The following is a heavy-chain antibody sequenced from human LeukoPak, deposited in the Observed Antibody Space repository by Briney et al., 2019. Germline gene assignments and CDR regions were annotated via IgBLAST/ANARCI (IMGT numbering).Heavy chain of an antibody. D-gene: IGHD3-22*01. CDR2: IYYSGST. J-gene: IGHJ4*02. Sequence: SETLSLTCTVSGGSISSYYWSWIRQPPGKGLEWIGYIYYSGSTNYNPSLKSRVTISVDASKNQFSLKLSSVTAADTAVYYCAREESYYYDSSGYPPPYYFDYWGQGTLVTVSS. V-gene: IGHV4-59*01. CDR3: AREESYYYDSSGYPPPYYFDY. CDR1: GGSISSYY.